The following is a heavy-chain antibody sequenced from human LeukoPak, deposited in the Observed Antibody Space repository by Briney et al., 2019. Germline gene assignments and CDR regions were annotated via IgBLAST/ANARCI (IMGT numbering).Heavy chain of an antibody. CDR3: AKDRSSGYSYYSK. Sequence: GGSLRLSCAASGFIFSDHAMSWVRQAPGKGLGWVSAISGSGGSVYYADSVKGRLTISRDNSKNTLHLQMNSLRAEDTAVYYCAKDRSSGYSYYSKWGQGTLVTVSS. J-gene: IGHJ4*02. CDR1: GFIFSDHA. CDR2: ISGSGGSV. D-gene: IGHD3-22*01. V-gene: IGHV3-23*01.